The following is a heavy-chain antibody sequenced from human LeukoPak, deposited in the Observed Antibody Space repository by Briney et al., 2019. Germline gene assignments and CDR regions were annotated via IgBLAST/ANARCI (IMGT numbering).Heavy chain of an antibody. V-gene: IGHV3-7*01. CDR2: IKQDGSER. J-gene: IGHJ4*02. D-gene: IGHD3-22*01. Sequence: SGGSLRLFCEASGFSMSVYWMSWVRQAPGKGLEWVGNIKQDGSERNYVDSVKVRFTISGDNAKKSLYLQMNSLRAEDTAVYYCARDWGAYYHFFDYWGQGTLVTVSS. CDR1: GFSMSVYW. CDR3: ARDWGAYYHFFDY.